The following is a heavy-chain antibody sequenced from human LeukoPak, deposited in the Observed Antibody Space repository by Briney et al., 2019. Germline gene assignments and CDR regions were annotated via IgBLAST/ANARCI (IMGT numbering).Heavy chain of an antibody. Sequence: GGSLRLSCSVSGFTFSTYAMHWVRQAPGKGLEYVSTVISNGGSTHYADSVKGRFTISRDNSKNTLFLQMTSLTADDTAVYYCVRSSAYFDYWGQGTLVTVSS. CDR3: VRSSAYFDY. D-gene: IGHD2-2*01. CDR1: GFTFSTYA. J-gene: IGHJ4*02. V-gene: IGHV3-64D*06. CDR2: VISNGGST.